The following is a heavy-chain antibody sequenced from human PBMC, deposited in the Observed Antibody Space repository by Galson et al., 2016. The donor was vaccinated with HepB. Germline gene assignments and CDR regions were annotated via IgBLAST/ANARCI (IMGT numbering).Heavy chain of an antibody. CDR3: AKNGPAHSGGWHFGL. CDR2: AYHSGNS. J-gene: IGHJ2*01. V-gene: IGHV4-4*02. Sequence: ETLSLTCAVSGGSVSSDTWWSWVRRSPGKGLEWIAEAYHSGNSNYNPALKTRLIMSVDSSKNEISLKLTSVTAADTAVYYCAKNGPAHSGGWHFGLWGRGTLVTVSS. D-gene: IGHD6-25*01. CDR1: GGSVSSDTW.